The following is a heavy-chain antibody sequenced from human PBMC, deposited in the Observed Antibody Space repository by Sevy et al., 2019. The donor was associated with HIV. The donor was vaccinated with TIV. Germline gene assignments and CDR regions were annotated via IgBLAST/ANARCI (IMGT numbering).Heavy chain of an antibody. D-gene: IGHD3-22*01. CDR1: GGSISSYY. J-gene: IGHJ4*02. Sequence: SETLSLTCTVSGGSISSYYWSWIRQPPGKGLEWIGYIYYNGSTNYNPSLKSRVTISVDTSKNQFSLKLRSVTAADTAMYYCARDYYDSSGYSYYFDYWGQGTLVTVSS. CDR3: ARDYYDSSGYSYYFDY. CDR2: IYYNGST. V-gene: IGHV4-59*01.